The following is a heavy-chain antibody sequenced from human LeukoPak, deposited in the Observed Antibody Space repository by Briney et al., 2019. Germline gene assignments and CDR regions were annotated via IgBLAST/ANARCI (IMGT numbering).Heavy chain of an antibody. CDR3: ARDSRSGVNAFDI. D-gene: IGHD7-27*01. CDR1: GCSISGYS. Sequence: SETLTLTCSVSGCSISGYSWSWVRQPPGKGLEWIGYIYTSGSTNYNPALKSRLTISVDTYKNKFSLKLSSVTAADTAVYYCARDSRSGVNAFDIWGQGTMVTVSS. V-gene: IGHV4-4*09. CDR2: IYTSGST. J-gene: IGHJ3*02.